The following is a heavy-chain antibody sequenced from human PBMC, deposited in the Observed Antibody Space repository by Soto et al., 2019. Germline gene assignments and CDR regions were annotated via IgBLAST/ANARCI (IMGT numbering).Heavy chain of an antibody. Sequence: QLQLQESGPGLVKPSETLSLTCSVSGDSINSDKYYWGWIRQPPGKGLEWIGSIYFCGNTYYNPSLQTRVTISLDKSKSQFSLKLNSVTAADSAVYFCARLEGLATISYYFDFWGQGALVTVSS. CDR1: GDSINSDKYY. V-gene: IGHV4-39*01. CDR3: ARLEGLATISYYFDF. D-gene: IGHD3-9*01. J-gene: IGHJ4*02. CDR2: IYFCGNT.